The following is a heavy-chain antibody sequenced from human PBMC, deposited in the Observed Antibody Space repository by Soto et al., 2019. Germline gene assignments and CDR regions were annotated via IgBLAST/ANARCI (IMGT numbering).Heavy chain of an antibody. CDR1: GYSITAGGYY. D-gene: IGHD6-19*01. CDR2: FYSSGSI. CDR3: ARMYSSGSGWFHP. Sequence: PSETLSLTCFVSGYSITAGGYYWSWIRHHPGRGLEWIGSFYSSGSIIYNPSLRSRVSISGDTSSNQFALILTSVAAADTTPYYCARMYSSGSGWFHPWGQGTLVTVSS. V-gene: IGHV4-31*03. J-gene: IGHJ5*02.